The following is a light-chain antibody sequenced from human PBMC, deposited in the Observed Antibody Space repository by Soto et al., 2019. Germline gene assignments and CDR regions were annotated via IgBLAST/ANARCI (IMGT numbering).Light chain of an antibody. Sequence: EIVMTQSPATLSVSPGERATLSCRASQSVSSNLAWYQQKPGQAPKLLLYNPSTRATGIPARFSGSGSGTEFTLTISSLQSEDFAIYYCQQYDNWPLTFGVGTKVEIK. V-gene: IGKV3-15*01. CDR1: QSVSSN. J-gene: IGKJ4*01. CDR2: NPS. CDR3: QQYDNWPLT.